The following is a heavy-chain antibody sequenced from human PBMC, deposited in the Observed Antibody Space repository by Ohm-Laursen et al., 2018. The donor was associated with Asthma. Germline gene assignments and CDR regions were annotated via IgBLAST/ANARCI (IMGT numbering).Heavy chain of an antibody. J-gene: IGHJ4*02. V-gene: IGHV3-23*01. CDR2: ISGTGGRT. CDR1: GFTFSNYA. D-gene: IGHD3-3*01. Sequence: SLRLSCTASGFTFSNYAMSWVRQGPGKGLEWVSAISGTGGRTYLADSVKGRFTMSRDNSKNTLSLQMNSLRPDDTAVYYCARDVMEWYLPAFDFWGQGTLVTVSS. CDR3: ARDVMEWYLPAFDF.